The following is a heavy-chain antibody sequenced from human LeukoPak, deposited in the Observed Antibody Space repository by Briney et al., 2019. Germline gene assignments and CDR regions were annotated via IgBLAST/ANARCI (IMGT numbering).Heavy chain of an antibody. CDR1: GGSISSTTYY. D-gene: IGHD3-16*01. CDR2: IYYSGST. J-gene: IGHJ4*02. Sequence: SQTLSLTCTVSGGSISSTTYYWGWIRRPPGKGLEWIGSIYYSGSTYYNPSLKSRVTVSVDTSKNQFSLILSSVTAADTAVYYCVRGSTLRHYQYWGQGTLVTVSS. CDR3: VRGSTLRHYQY. V-gene: IGHV4-39*01.